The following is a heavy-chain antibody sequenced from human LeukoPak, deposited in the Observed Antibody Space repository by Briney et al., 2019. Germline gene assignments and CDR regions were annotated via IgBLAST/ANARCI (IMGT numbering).Heavy chain of an antibody. CDR3: ARDPGASGSGSYPSGQ. CDR2: INPNSGGT. D-gene: IGHD3-10*01. CDR1: GYTFTDHY. Sequence: ASVKVSCKASGYTFTDHYIHWVRQAPGQGLEWMGWINPNSGGTNYAQKFQGRVTMTRDTSISTAYMELSRLRSDDTAVYYCARDPGASGSGSYPSGQWGQGTLVTVSS. V-gene: IGHV1-2*02. J-gene: IGHJ4*02.